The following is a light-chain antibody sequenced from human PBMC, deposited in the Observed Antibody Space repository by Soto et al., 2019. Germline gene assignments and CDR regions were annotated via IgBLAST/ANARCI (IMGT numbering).Light chain of an antibody. V-gene: IGKV3-20*01. CDR2: GAS. J-gene: IGKJ1*01. CDR3: QQYGSSPWT. CDR1: QSVSSNY. Sequence: EIVLTQSPGTLSLSPGERATLSCRASQSVSSNYLAWYQQTPGQAPRLLIYGASNRATGIPDRFSGGGSGTDFTLTISRLEPEDFAVYYCQQYGSSPWTFGQGTKVDIK.